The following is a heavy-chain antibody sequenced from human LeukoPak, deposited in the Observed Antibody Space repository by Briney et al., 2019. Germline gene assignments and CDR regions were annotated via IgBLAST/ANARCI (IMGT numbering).Heavy chain of an antibody. V-gene: IGHV3-23*01. CDR1: GFTFSSYT. CDR2: ISGGGGIT. Sequence: GGSLRLSCAASGFTFSSYTMSWVRQAPGKGLEWVSGISGGGGITYYADSVKGRFTISRDNSKDTRDLQMNSRSPEDTAVYYCAKAPPRSSSAEFDYWGQGTLVTVSS. CDR3: AKAPPRSSSAEFDY. D-gene: IGHD6-6*01. J-gene: IGHJ4*02.